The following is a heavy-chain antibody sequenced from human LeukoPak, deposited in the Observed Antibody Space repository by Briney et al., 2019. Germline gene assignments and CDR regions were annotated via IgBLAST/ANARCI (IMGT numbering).Heavy chain of an antibody. CDR3: ARRVVINRNWYFNL. CDR2: IYPGDSDT. V-gene: IGHV5-51*01. D-gene: IGHD4-23*01. Sequence: GESLKISCKGSGYRFTNYWIGWVRQMPGKGLEWMGIIYPGDSDTRYSPSFQGQVTISADKSINTAYVQWSSLKASDTAMYYCARRVVINRNWYFNLWGRGTLVTVSS. CDR1: GYRFTNYW. J-gene: IGHJ2*01.